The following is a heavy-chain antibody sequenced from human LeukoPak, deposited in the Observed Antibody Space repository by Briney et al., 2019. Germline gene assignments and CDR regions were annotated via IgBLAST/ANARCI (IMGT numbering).Heavy chain of an antibody. Sequence: SETLSLTCTVSGGFISSYYWSWIRQPPGKGLEWIGYIYYSGSTSYNPSLKSRVTISVDTSKNQFSLKLSSVTAADTAVYYCARQHYYGSGPLFYYYYYGMDVWGQGTTVTVSS. J-gene: IGHJ6*02. CDR1: GGFISSYY. V-gene: IGHV4-59*08. CDR2: IYYSGST. CDR3: ARQHYYGSGPLFYYYYYGMDV. D-gene: IGHD3-10*01.